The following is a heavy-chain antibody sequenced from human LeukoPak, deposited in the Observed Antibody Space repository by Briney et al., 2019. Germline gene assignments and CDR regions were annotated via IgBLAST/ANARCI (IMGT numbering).Heavy chain of an antibody. CDR2: ISGSGGST. V-gene: IGHV3-23*01. Sequence: GGSLRLSCAASGFTFSSYEMNWVRQAPGKGLEWVSAISGSGGSTYYADSVKGRFTISRDNSKNTLYLQMNSLRAEDTAVYYCAKDGWYGEFDYWGQGTLVTVSS. D-gene: IGHD6-19*01. J-gene: IGHJ4*02. CDR1: GFTFSSYE. CDR3: AKDGWYGEFDY.